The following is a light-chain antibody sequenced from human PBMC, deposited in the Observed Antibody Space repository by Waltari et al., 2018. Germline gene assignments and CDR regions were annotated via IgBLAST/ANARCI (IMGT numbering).Light chain of an antibody. J-gene: IGLJ2*01. Sequence: QSALTQPASVSGSTGQSIILSCTGTSSDVGGYNFVSWYQQHPGKAPKLMIYDVTKRPSGVSDRFSGSKSGNTASLTISGLQAEDEADYYCSSYTSSSTRGVVFGGGTKVTVI. V-gene: IGLV2-14*01. CDR1: SSDVGGYNF. CDR3: SSYTSSSTRGVV. CDR2: DVT.